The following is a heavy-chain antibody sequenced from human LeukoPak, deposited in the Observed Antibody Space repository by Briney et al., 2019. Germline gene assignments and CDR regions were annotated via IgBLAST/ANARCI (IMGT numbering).Heavy chain of an antibody. CDR2: IYTSGST. D-gene: IGHD3-22*01. CDR3: ARDGDYYDSSGYYSFGWFDP. V-gene: IGHV4-59*01. J-gene: IGHJ5*02. CDR1: GGSISSYY. Sequence: PSETLSLTCTVSGGSISSYYWSWIRQPPGKGLEWIGYIYTSGSTNYNPSLKSRVTISVDTSKNQFSLKLSSVTAADTAVYYCARDGDYYDSSGYYSFGWFDPWGQGTLVTVSS.